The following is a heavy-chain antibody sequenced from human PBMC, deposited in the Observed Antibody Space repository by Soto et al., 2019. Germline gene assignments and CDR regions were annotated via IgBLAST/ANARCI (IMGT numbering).Heavy chain of an antibody. CDR1: GGSISSGGYY. J-gene: IGHJ6*02. Sequence: PXETLSLTCTFSGGSISSGGYYWSCIRQHPGKGLEWIGYIYYSGSTYYNPSLKSRVTISVDTSKNQFSLKLSSVTAADTAVYYCARGLTIFGVVITFYYYGMDVWGQGTTVTVSS. CDR2: IYYSGST. V-gene: IGHV4-31*03. CDR3: ARGLTIFGVVITFYYYGMDV. D-gene: IGHD3-3*01.